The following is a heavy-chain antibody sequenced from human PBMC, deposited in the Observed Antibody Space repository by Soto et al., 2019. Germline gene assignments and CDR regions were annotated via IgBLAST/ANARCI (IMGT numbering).Heavy chain of an antibody. V-gene: IGHV4-59*01. D-gene: IGHD6-19*01. Sequence: SETLSLTCTVSGGSISTYYWSWIRQPPGKGLEWIGYIYYSGSTSYNPSLKSRVTISVDTSKNQFSLKLRSVTAADTAVYYCASDRSGGSDQGYGMDVWGQGTTVTVSS. CDR2: IYYSGST. J-gene: IGHJ6*02. CDR3: ASDRSGGSDQGYGMDV. CDR1: GGSISTYY.